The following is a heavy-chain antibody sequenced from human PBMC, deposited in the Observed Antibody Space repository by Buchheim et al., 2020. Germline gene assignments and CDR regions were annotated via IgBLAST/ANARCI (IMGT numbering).Heavy chain of an antibody. V-gene: IGHV3-30*18. D-gene: IGHD6-6*01. CDR2: ISYDGSNK. Sequence: QVQLVESGGGVVQPGRSLRLSCAASGFTFSSYGMHWVRQAPGKGLEWVAVISYDGSNKYYADSVKGRFTISRDNSKNTLYLQMNSLRAEDTAVYYCAKDWGIAARRVSWYFDLWGRGTL. J-gene: IGHJ2*01. CDR1: GFTFSSYG. CDR3: AKDWGIAARRVSWYFDL.